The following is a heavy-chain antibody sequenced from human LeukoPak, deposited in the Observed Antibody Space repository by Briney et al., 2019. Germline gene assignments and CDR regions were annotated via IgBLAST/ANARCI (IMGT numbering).Heavy chain of an antibody. D-gene: IGHD1-26*01. V-gene: IGHV3-30*02. Sequence: PGGSLRLSCVASGFTFSSYGMHWVRQAPGKGLEWVAFIRYDGSNKYYADSVKGRFTISRDNSKNTLYLQMNSLRAEDTAVCYCARRRDLYSGSYYPFDYWGQGTLVTVSS. J-gene: IGHJ4*02. CDR2: IRYDGSNK. CDR3: ARRRDLYSGSYYPFDY. CDR1: GFTFSSYG.